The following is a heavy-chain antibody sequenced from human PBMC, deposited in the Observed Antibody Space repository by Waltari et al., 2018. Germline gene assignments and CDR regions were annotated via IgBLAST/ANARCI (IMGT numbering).Heavy chain of an antibody. CDR2: IKQDGSVK. J-gene: IGHJ4*02. CDR3: TRGGNSLWDY. Sequence: EVQLVESGGGLVQPGGSLRLSCAASGFPFSTFWMHWVRQAPGKGLEWVAKIKQDGSVKYYVDSVKGRFTISRDNAKNSLYLQMNSLRAEDTAVYYCTRGGNSLWDYWGQGTLVTVSS. CDR1: GFPFSTFW. D-gene: IGHD1-7*01. V-gene: IGHV3-7*01.